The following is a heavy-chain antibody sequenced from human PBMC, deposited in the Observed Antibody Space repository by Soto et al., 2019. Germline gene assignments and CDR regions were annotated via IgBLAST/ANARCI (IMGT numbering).Heavy chain of an antibody. D-gene: IGHD4-17*01. J-gene: IGHJ1*01. V-gene: IGHV3-15*01. CDR1: GFTFSNAW. CDR2: IKSKTDGGTT. Sequence: GGSLRLSCAASGFTFSNAWMSWVRQAPGKGLEWVGRIKSKTDGGTTDYAAPVKGRFTISRDDSKNTLYLQMNSLKTEDTAVYYCTTYYGDYGYFQHWGQGTLVTVSS. CDR3: TTYYGDYGYFQH.